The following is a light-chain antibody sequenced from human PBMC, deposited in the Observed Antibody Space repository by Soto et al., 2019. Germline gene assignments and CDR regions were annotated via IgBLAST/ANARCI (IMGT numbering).Light chain of an antibody. Sequence: QSVLTQPPSVSAAPGQKVTISCSGSSSHIGNNFVSWYQQLPGTAPKLLIYDNNKRSSGIPDRFSGSKSGTSATLGITGLQTGDEADYYCGTWDTSLSAVVFGGGTKLTVL. V-gene: IGLV1-51*01. CDR1: SSHIGNNF. CDR2: DNN. CDR3: GTWDTSLSAVV. J-gene: IGLJ2*01.